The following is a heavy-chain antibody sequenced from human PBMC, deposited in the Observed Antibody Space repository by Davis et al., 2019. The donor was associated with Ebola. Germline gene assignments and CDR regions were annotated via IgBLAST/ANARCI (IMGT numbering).Heavy chain of an antibody. J-gene: IGHJ6*02. CDR1: GFTFDDYA. CDR2: INWNGGST. D-gene: IGHD1-14*01. Sequence: GESLKISCAASGFTFDDYAMTWVRQAPGKGLEWVSGINWNGGSTGYADSVKGRFTISRDNAKNSLYLRLNSLRAEDTALYHCASGYNQYYYYYYGMDVWGQGTTVTVSS. V-gene: IGHV3-20*01. CDR3: ASGYNQYYYYYYGMDV.